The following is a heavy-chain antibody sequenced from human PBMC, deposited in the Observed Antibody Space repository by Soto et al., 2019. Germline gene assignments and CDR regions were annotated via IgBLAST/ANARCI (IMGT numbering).Heavy chain of an antibody. J-gene: IGHJ4*02. D-gene: IGHD2-8*02. CDR3: ARDKITGLFDY. Sequence: PSETLSLTCAVSGGSIGSGGNSWSWIRQPPGKGLEWIGYIYHSGSTYYNPSLKSRVTISVDTSKNQFSLKLTSVTAADTAVYYCARDKITGLFDYWGQGTLVTVSS. V-gene: IGHV4-30-2*01. CDR1: GGSIGSGGNS. CDR2: IYHSGST.